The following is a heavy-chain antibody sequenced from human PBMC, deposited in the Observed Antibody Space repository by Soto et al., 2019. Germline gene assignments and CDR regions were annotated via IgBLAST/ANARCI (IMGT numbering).Heavy chain of an antibody. V-gene: IGHV3-21*01. CDR2: ISSSSSYI. CDR3: ATFRPGVDTPFEY. CDR1: GFTFSSYS. D-gene: IGHD5-18*01. Sequence: PGVSLRLSCAASGFTFSSYSMNWVRQSPGKGLEWVSSISSSSSYIYYADSVKGRFTISRDNAKNSLYLQMNSLRAEDTAVYYCATFRPGVDTPFEYWGQGTLVNVS. J-gene: IGHJ4*02.